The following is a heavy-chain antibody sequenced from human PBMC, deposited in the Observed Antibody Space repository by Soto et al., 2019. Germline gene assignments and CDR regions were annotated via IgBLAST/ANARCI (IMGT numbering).Heavy chain of an antibody. CDR1: GGSIGNGDYY. V-gene: IGHV4-30-4*01. J-gene: IGHJ6*02. Sequence: SETLSLTCFVSGGSIGNGDYYWSWIRQPPGKGLECLGFIYYSGSTSYNPSLRSRLTISVDRSENQFSLKLSSVTVADTAVYYCARAYGGYYYGMDVWGQGTTVTVSS. D-gene: IGHD3-10*01. CDR2: IYYSGST. CDR3: ARAYGGYYYGMDV.